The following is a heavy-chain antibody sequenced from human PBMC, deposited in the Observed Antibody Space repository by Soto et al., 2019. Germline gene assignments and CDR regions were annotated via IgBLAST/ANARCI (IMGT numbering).Heavy chain of an antibody. CDR2: ISSSSSYI. D-gene: IGHD3-22*01. J-gene: IGHJ4*02. CDR1: GFTFSSYS. CDR3: ARGIHYYDSSGYHGY. V-gene: IGHV3-21*01. Sequence: EVQLVESGGGLVKPGGSLRLSCAASGFTFSSYSMNWVRQAPGKGLEWVSSISSSSSYIYYADSVKGRFTISRDNAKNSLDLQMNSLRAEDTAVYYCARGIHYYDSSGYHGYWGQGTLVTVSS.